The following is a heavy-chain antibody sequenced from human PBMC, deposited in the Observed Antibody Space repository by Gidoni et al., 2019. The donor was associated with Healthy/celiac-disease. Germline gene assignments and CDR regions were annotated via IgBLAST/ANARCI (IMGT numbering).Heavy chain of an antibody. V-gene: IGHV3-64D*06. CDR1: GFTFSSYA. Sequence: EVQLVESGGGLVQPGGSLRLSCSAPGFTFSSYAMHWVRQAPGKGLEYVSAISSNGGSTYYADSVKGRFTISRDNSKNTLYLQMSSLRAEDTAVYYCVKDSIWFGELLFAWGQGTLVTVSS. CDR3: VKDSIWFGELLFA. CDR2: ISSNGGST. J-gene: IGHJ5*02. D-gene: IGHD3-10*01.